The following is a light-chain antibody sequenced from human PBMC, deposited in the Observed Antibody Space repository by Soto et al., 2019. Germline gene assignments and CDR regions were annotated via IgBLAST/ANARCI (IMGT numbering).Light chain of an antibody. CDR2: EVS. J-gene: IGLJ2*01. V-gene: IGLV2-8*01. CDR3: ASYAGGNNLL. Sequence: QSALTQPPSASGSPGQSVTIPCTGTSSVVGGYNYVSWYQQHPGKVPKLMIYEVSKRPSGVPDRFSGSKSGNTASLTVSGLQAEDEADYYCASYAGGNNLLFGGGTKLTVL. CDR1: SSVVGGYNY.